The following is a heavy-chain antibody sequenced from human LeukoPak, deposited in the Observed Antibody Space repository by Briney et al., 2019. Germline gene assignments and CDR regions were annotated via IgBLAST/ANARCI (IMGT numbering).Heavy chain of an antibody. CDR2: IYYSGST. CDR3: ARLTGYSSESWFDP. CDR1: GGSINSYY. D-gene: IGHD3-9*01. Sequence: SETLSLTCTVSGGSINSYYWSWIRQPPGKGLEWIGYIYYSGSTNYNPSLKSRVTISVHTSKNQFSLKLSSVTAADTAVYYCARLTGYSSESWFDPWGQGTLVTVSS. J-gene: IGHJ5*02. V-gene: IGHV4-59*01.